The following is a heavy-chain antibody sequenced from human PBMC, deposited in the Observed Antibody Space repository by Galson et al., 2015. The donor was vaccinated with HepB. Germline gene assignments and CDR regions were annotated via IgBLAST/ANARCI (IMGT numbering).Heavy chain of an antibody. J-gene: IGHJ6*02. V-gene: IGHV1-69*01. CDR1: GGTFSSYA. D-gene: IGHD1-7*01. Sequence: QSGAEVKKPGESLRISFKASGGTFSSYAISWVRQAPGQGLEWMGGIIPIFGTANYAQKFQGRVTITADESTSTAYMELSSLRSEDTAVYYCARSRAWNYGRSHGIYYYYGMDVWGQGTTVTVSS. CDR3: ARSRAWNYGRSHGIYYYYGMDV. CDR2: IIPIFGTA.